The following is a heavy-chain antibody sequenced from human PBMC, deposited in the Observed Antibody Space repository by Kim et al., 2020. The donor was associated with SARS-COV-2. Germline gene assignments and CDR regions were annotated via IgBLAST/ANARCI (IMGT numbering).Heavy chain of an antibody. CDR3: ARVSTVRGEDY. J-gene: IGHJ4*02. D-gene: IGHD3-10*01. V-gene: IGHV1-46*01. Sequence: TSYDQKFQGRVTMTRDTSTSTVYMELSSLRSEDTAVYYCARVSTVRGEDYWGQGTLVTVSS. CDR2: T.